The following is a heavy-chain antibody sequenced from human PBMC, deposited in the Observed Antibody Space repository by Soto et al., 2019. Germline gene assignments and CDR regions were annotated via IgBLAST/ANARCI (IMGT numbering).Heavy chain of an antibody. CDR2: IKQDGSEK. V-gene: IGHV3-7*03. D-gene: IGHD3-10*01. J-gene: IGHJ3*02. Sequence: HPGGSLRLSCAASGFTLSSYWMSWVRQAPGKGLEWVANIKQDGSEKYYVDSVKGRFTISRDNAKNSLYLQMNSLRAEDTAVYYCARDPLLWFGEKYDAFDIWGQGTMVTVSS. CDR3: ARDPLLWFGEKYDAFDI. CDR1: GFTLSSYW.